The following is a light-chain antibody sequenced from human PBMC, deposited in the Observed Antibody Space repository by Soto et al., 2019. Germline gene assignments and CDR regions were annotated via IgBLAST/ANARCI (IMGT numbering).Light chain of an antibody. Sequence: QPVLTQPPSASGTPGQRVTISCSGSRSDIGSNSVNWYQQLPGTAPKLLIYSNTQRPSGVPDRFSGSKSGTSASLAIGGLQSVDEADYYCAAWDDSLNGPVFGGGTKLTVL. CDR1: RSDIGSNS. CDR2: SNT. CDR3: AAWDDSLNGPV. V-gene: IGLV1-44*01. J-gene: IGLJ2*01.